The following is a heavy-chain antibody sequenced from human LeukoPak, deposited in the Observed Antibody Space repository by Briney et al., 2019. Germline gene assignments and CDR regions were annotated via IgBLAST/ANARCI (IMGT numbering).Heavy chain of an antibody. Sequence: GSSVKVSCKASGGTFSSSAISWVGQAPGQGLEWMGGIIPIFHTSTYARKFQGRLTITADESTNTAYMELSSLRSDDTAIYYCARELLPGGFADYWGQGTLVTVSS. V-gene: IGHV1-69*01. CDR1: GGTFSSSA. CDR3: ARELLPGGFADY. J-gene: IGHJ4*02. CDR2: IIPIFHTS. D-gene: IGHD3-22*01.